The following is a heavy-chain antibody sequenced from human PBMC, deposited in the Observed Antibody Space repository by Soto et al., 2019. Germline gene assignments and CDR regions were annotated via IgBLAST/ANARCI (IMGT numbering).Heavy chain of an antibody. V-gene: IGHV4-59*01. D-gene: IGHD6-13*01. J-gene: IGHJ5*02. CDR3: ARWSSSSWYNWFDP. CDR1: GGSISSYY. CDR2: IYDSGST. Sequence: QVQLQESGPGLVKPSETLSLTCTVSGGSISSYYWSWIRQPPGKGLEWIGYIYDSGSTNYNPSLKSRVTXXEXPXMNQFFLKLSSVTAADTAVYYCARWSSSSWYNWFDPWGQGALVTVSS.